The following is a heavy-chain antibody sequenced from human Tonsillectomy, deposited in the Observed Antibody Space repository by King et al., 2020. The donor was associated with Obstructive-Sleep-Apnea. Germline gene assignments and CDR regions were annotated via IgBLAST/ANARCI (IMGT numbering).Heavy chain of an antibody. D-gene: IGHD3-16*02. J-gene: IGHJ4*02. CDR3: AKDRRGGDYVWGSHRPYYFDY. CDR2: ITWDGDSA. V-gene: IGHV3-43*01. Sequence: QLVQSGGVVVQPGGSLRLSCAASGFTFDDYSMHWIRHAPGKGLEWVSLITWDGDSAYYADSVKGRFTISRDNSKNSLYLQMNSLRTEDTALYYCAKDRRGGDYVWGSHRPYYFDYWGQGTLVTVSS. CDR1: GFTFDDYS.